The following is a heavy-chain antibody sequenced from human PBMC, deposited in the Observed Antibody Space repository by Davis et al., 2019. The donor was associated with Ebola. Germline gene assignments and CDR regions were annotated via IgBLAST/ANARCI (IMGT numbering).Heavy chain of an antibody. V-gene: IGHV3-48*02. D-gene: IGHD5-18*01. Sequence: GESLKISCAASGFTFSDFSMNWVRQAPGEALEWISYITTGSNAIHYADSVKGRFTVSRDNVKNSLFLQMNSLRDEDSAVYYCARGYIFAFDLWGQGAQVTVSS. J-gene: IGHJ5*02. CDR3: ARGYIFAFDL. CDR1: GFTFSDFS. CDR2: ITTGSNAI.